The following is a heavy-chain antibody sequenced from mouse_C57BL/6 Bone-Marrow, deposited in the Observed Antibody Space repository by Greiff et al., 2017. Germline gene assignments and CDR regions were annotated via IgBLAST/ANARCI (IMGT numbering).Heavy chain of an antibody. CDR2: IYPGSGNT. D-gene: IGHD1-1*01. Sequence: VQLQQSGAELVRPGASVKLSCKASGYTFTDYYINWVKQTPGQGLEWIARIYPGSGNTYYHEKFNGKATLTAAKSSSTAYIQLSRLKSEDSAVCFCERTGYYGSSPWYFDDWGKGTTLTVAS. J-gene: IGHJ2*01. CDR1: GYTFTDYY. V-gene: IGHV1-76*01. CDR3: ERTGYYGSSPWYFDD.